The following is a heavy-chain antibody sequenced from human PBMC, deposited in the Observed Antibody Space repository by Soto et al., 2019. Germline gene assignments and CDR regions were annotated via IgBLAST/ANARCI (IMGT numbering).Heavy chain of an antibody. D-gene: IGHD3-3*01. CDR1: GFTFSSYS. V-gene: IGHV3-48*02. J-gene: IGHJ4*02. CDR3: ARAEADFWSGYPYYFDY. Sequence: LRLSCAASGFTFSSYSMNWVRQAPGKGLEWVSYISSSSSTIYYADSVKGRFTISRDNAKNSLYLQMNSLRDEDTAVYYCARAEADFWSGYPYYFDYWGQGTLVTVSS. CDR2: ISSSSSTI.